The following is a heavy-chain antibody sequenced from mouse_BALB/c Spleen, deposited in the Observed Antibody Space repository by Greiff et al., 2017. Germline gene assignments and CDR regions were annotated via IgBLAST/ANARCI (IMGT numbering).Heavy chain of an antibody. CDR2: IDPENGDT. V-gene: IGHV14-4*02. D-gene: IGHD3-1*01. CDR3: NAWGSSGYGGFAY. CDR1: GFNIKDYY. Sequence: DVQLQESGAELVRSGASVKLSCTASGFNIKDYYMHWVKQRPEQGLEWIGWIDPENGDTEYAPKFQGKATMTADTSSNTAYLQLSSLTSEDTAVYYCNAWGSSGYGGFAYWGQGTLVTVSA. J-gene: IGHJ3*01.